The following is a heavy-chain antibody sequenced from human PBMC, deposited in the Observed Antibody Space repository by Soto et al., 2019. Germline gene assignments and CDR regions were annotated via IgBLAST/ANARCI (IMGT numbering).Heavy chain of an antibody. V-gene: IGHV4-59*08. CDR3: ARSNTRYSSPDY. Sequence: QVQLQESGPRLVKPSETLSLTCTVSGDSINKYQWSWVRQPPRNGLEWIGCFYFSTNYNPARNIRVTISVDRSKNLFSLKLTSVTAADTAVSFCARSNTRYSSPDYWGQGTLVTVSS. CDR1: GDSINKYQ. J-gene: IGHJ4*02. D-gene: IGHD3-22*01. CDR2: FYFST.